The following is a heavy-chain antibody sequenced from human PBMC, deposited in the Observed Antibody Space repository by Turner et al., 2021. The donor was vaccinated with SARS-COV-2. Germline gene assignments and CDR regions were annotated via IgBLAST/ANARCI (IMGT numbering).Heavy chain of an antibody. D-gene: IGHD3-16*02. CDR3: ARGRIMITFGGVIPNWFDP. CDR2: IYYSGST. J-gene: IGHJ5*02. CDR1: GGSISSSTYY. Sequence: QLQLQESGPGLVKPSETLSLTCTVSGGSISSSTYYWGWIRQPPGKGLEWIGNIYYSGSTYYNPSLKSRVTISVDTSKNQFSLKLSSVTAADTAVYYCARGRIMITFGGVIPNWFDPWGQGTLVTVSS. V-gene: IGHV4-39*01.